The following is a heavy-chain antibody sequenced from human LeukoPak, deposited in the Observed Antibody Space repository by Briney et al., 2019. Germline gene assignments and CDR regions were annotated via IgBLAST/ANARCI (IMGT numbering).Heavy chain of an antibody. V-gene: IGHV5-51*01. Sequence: GESLKISCEGSGYSFSNTWIAWVRQVPGKGLEWMGIIYPGDSNIRYNPSFQGQVTISADKSISTAYLQWSSLKASDTAMYYCAKHGPAMATITGAMDVWGQGTTVTVSS. D-gene: IGHD5-24*01. J-gene: IGHJ6*02. CDR3: AKHGPAMATITGAMDV. CDR2: IYPGDSNI. CDR1: GYSFSNTW.